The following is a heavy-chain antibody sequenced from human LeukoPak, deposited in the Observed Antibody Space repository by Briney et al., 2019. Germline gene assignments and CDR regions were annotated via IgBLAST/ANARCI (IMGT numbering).Heavy chain of an antibody. V-gene: IGHV3-48*01. CDR1: GFTFSSYS. CDR2: ISSSSSTI. CDR3: ARGADVLIPAAGSLFDY. D-gene: IGHD6-13*01. Sequence: QPGGSLRLSCAASGFTFSSYSMNWVRQAPGKGLEWVSYISSSSSTIYYADSVKGRFTISRDNAKNSLYLQMNSLRAEDTAVYYCARGADVLIPAAGSLFDYWGQGTLVTVSS. J-gene: IGHJ4*02.